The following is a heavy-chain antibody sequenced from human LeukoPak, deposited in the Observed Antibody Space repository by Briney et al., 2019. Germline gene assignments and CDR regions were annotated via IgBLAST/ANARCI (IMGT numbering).Heavy chain of an antibody. CDR2: ISDSGST. D-gene: IGHD6-13*01. CDR3: ARGYSSTWLFFDY. J-gene: IGHJ4*02. Sequence: NPSETLSLTCTVSGGSICIYYWSWIRQPPGKGLEWIGYISDSGSTNYNPSLKSRVTISVDTSKKQFSLELSSVTAADTAVYYCARGYSSTWLFFDYWGQGALVTVSS. CDR1: GGSICIYY. V-gene: IGHV4-59*13.